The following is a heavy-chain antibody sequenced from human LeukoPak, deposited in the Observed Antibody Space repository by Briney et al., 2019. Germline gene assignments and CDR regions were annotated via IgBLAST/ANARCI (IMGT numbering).Heavy chain of an antibody. CDR1: GCTFSSYS. Sequence: AGGSLRLSCAASGCTFSSYSMNWVSQAPGKGLEWVSYISSSSSTIYYADSVKGRFTISRDNSKNTLYLQMNSLRAEDTAVYYCAKDVGYCSGGSCYAFDYWGQGTLVSVSS. CDR3: AKDVGYCSGGSCYAFDY. D-gene: IGHD2-15*01. V-gene: IGHV3-48*01. J-gene: IGHJ4*02. CDR2: ISSSSSTI.